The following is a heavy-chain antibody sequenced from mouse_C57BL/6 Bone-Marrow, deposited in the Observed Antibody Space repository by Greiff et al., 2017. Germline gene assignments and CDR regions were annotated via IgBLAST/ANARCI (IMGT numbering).Heavy chain of an antibody. V-gene: IGHV1-50*01. Sequence: QVQLHQPGAELVKPGASVKLSCKASGYTFTSYWMQWVKQRPGQGLEWIGEIDPSDRYANYNQKFTGKATLTVATSSSTAYMQLSSLTSEDSAVYYCARAPDGYYHYWGQGTTLTVSS. CDR2: IDPSDRYA. J-gene: IGHJ2*01. D-gene: IGHD2-3*01. CDR3: ARAPDGYYHY. CDR1: GYTFTSYW.